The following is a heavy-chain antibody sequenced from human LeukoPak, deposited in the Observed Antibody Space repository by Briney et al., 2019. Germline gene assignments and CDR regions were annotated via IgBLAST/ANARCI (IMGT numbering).Heavy chain of an antibody. V-gene: IGHV4-34*01. CDR3: ARGYGSGNYYPKDY. CDR1: GGSFRGYY. CDR2: INHSGST. Sequence: SETLSLTCAVYGGSFRGYYWSWIRQPPGKGLEWIGEINHSGSTNYNPSLKSPVTISVDTSKNQWSLKLTSVTAADTAVYYCARGYGSGNYYPKDYWGQGTLVTVSS. D-gene: IGHD3-10*01. J-gene: IGHJ4*02.